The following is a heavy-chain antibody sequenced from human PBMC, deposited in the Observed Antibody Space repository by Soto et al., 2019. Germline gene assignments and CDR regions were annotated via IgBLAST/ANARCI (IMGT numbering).Heavy chain of an antibody. J-gene: IGHJ6*02. CDR2: IYHSGST. Sequence: QVQRQESGPGLVKPSGTLSLTCAVSVGSISSSNWWSWVRQPPGKGLEWIGEIYHSGSTNYNPSLKSRVTISVDKSKNQFSLKLSSVTAADTAVYYCARVTRAAAGTSYYYGMDVWGQGTTVTVSS. CDR1: VGSISSSNW. CDR3: ARVTRAAAGTSYYYGMDV. V-gene: IGHV4-4*02. D-gene: IGHD6-13*01.